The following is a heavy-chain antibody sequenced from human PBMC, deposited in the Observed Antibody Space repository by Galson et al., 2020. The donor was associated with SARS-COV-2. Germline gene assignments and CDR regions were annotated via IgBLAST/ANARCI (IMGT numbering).Heavy chain of an antibody. CDR3: ATCARHQYVLPAALRDV. Sequence: ETSETLTLTCTVSGDTLTSYYWNWVRQTPGKGLEWIGFVYYSGNTKYNPSLKSRVTISVDTSRNQFPLKLRSVTAADTAVYYCATCARHQYVLPAALRDVWGQGTTVTVSS. J-gene: IGHJ6*02. V-gene: IGHV4-59*08. CDR1: GDTLTSYY. CDR2: VYYSGNT. D-gene: IGHD2-2*01.